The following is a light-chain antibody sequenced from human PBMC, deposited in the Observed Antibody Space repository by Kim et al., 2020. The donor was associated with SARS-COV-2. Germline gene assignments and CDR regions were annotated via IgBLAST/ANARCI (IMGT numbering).Light chain of an antibody. CDR3: QAWDSSTYV. CDR2: QDS. Sequence: VSPGQPASITCSGDKLGNKFACCYQQKPGQSPVLVIYQDSKRPSGIPERFSGSNSGNTATLTISGTQAMDEADYYCQAWDSSTYVFGTGTKVTVL. CDR1: KLGNKF. J-gene: IGLJ1*01. V-gene: IGLV3-1*01.